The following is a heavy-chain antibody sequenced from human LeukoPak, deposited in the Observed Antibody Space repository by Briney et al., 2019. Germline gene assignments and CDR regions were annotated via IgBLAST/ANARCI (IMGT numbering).Heavy chain of an antibody. CDR3: ARAYNDYGDSEFDY. CDR2: ISGSSSSFI. D-gene: IGHD4-17*01. J-gene: IGHJ4*02. V-gene: IGHV3-21*01. CDR1: GFTFSSYA. Sequence: PGGSLRLSCAASGFTFSSYAMNWVRQAPGKGLEWVSSISGSSSSFIYYADSVKGRFTISRDNAKNSLYLQMNSLRAEDTAVYYCARAYNDYGDSEFDYWGQGTLVTVSS.